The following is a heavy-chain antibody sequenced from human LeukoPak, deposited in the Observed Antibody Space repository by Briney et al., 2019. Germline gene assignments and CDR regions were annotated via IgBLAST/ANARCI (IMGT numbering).Heavy chain of an antibody. CDR3: ARRLFALGAFDI. V-gene: IGHV4-39*01. CDR2: IHYSGST. Sequence: SETLSLTCTVSGGSISSSGYYWGWIRQPPGKGLEWIGSIHYSGSTYYNPSLKSRVTISADTSKNQFSLQLSSVTAADTAIYYCARRLFALGAFDIWGHGTMVTVSS. CDR1: GGSISSSGYY. J-gene: IGHJ3*02.